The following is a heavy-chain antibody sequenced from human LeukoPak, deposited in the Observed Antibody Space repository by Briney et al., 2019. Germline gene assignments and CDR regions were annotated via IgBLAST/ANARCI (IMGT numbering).Heavy chain of an antibody. CDR1: GFTFSSYI. CDR2: ISGSGGTT. CDR3: AKDFTNSGSDAFDI. V-gene: IGHV3-23*01. J-gene: IGHJ3*02. Sequence: GGSLRLSCAASGFTFSSYIMSWVRQAPGKGLEWVSAISGSGGTTYYGDSVKGRFTISRDNSKNTLYLQMNSLRAEDTAVYYCAKDFTNSGSDAFDIWGQGTMVTVSS. D-gene: IGHD5-12*01.